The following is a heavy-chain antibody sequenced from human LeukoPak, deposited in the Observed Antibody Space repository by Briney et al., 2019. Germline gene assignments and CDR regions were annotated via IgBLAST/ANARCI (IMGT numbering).Heavy chain of an antibody. V-gene: IGHV1-18*01. CDR1: GHTFASSG. CDR3: ARDNPYSPLDY. J-gene: IGHJ4*02. D-gene: IGHD4-4*01. Sequence: WASVKDSCKASGHTFASSGISWVRQAPGHGLEWMAWISAHNGDTKYAQNFQGRVTMTTDTSTSTAYMELKSRRSDDTAVYYCARDNPYSPLDYWGQGTLVTVSS. CDR2: ISAHNGDT.